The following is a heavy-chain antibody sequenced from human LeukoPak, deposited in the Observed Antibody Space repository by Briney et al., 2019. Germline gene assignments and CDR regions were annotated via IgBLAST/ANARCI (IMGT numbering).Heavy chain of an antibody. Sequence: ASVKVSCKASGYTFTGYYMHWVRQAPGRGLEWMGRINPNSGGTNYAQKFQGRVTMTRDTSISTAYMELSRLRSDDTAVYYCARHKYYYDSSGYYFWGQGTLVTVSS. D-gene: IGHD3-22*01. CDR2: INPNSGGT. CDR3: ARHKYYYDSSGYYF. J-gene: IGHJ4*02. CDR1: GYTFTGYY. V-gene: IGHV1-2*06.